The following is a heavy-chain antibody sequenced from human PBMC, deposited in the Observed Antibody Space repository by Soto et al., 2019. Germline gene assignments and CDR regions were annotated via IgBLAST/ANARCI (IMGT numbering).Heavy chain of an antibody. D-gene: IGHD2-2*02. J-gene: IGHJ4*02. CDR1: GFTFSSYA. CDR2: ISGSGGST. V-gene: IGHV3-23*01. CDR3: AKDSESVVVPAAIFDY. Sequence: GGSLRLSCAASGFTFSSYAMSWVRQAPGKGLEWVSAISGSGGSTYYADSVKGRYTNSRDNSKNTLYLQMNSLRAEDTAVYYCAKDSESVVVPAAIFDYWGQGTLVTVYS.